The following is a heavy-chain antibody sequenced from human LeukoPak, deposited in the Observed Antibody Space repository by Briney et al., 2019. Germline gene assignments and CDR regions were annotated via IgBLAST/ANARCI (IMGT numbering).Heavy chain of an antibody. Sequence: PSETLSLTCAVYGGSFSGYYWSWIRQPPGKGLEWIGEINHSGSTNYNPSLKSRVTISVDTSKNQFSLKLSSVTAADTAVYYCARGYYDFWSGYYNGNWFDPWGQGTLVTVSS. CDR2: INHSGST. CDR1: GGSFSGYY. J-gene: IGHJ5*02. CDR3: ARGYYDFWSGYYNGNWFDP. D-gene: IGHD3-3*01. V-gene: IGHV4-34*01.